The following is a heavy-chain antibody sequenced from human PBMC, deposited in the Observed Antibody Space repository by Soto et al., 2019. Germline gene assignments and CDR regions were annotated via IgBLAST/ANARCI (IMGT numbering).Heavy chain of an antibody. D-gene: IGHD2-15*01. V-gene: IGHV4-59*01. J-gene: IGHJ5*02. CDR2: IYYSGST. Sequence: SETLSLTCSVSGGSISGYYWSWIRQTPEKGLEWIGYIYYSGSTNYNPSLKSRVTMLIDMSKNQFSLKLTSVSAADTAVYYCAAAPRSWGQGILVTVS. CDR1: GGSISGYY. CDR3: AAAPRS.